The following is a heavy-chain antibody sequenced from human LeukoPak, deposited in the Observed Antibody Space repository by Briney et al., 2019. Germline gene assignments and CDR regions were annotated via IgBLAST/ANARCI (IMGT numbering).Heavy chain of an antibody. V-gene: IGHV3-48*01. CDR3: ARDYKYAFDN. D-gene: IGHD5-24*01. J-gene: IGHJ4*02. CDR1: GFRFSDYS. CDR2: IGIDSGNT. Sequence: GGSLRLSCAASGFRFSDYSMNWVRQAPGKGLEWISYIGIDSGNTHYADSVEGRFTISGDKAKNSLYLQMHSPRVEDTAVYYCARDYKYAFDNWGQGTLVTVSS.